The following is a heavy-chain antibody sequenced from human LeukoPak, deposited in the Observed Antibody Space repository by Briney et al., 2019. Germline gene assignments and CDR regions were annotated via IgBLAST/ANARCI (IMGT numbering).Heavy chain of an antibody. CDR2: IGGSGFET. CDR1: GFTFSSYA. V-gene: IGHV3-23*01. CDR3: AKEEGGRYDSSGYPFDY. D-gene: IGHD3-22*01. Sequence: GGSLRLSCAASGFTFSSYAMSWVRQAPGKGLEWLSAIGGSGFETHYADSVKGRFTIFRDNSKNTLYLQMNSLRVEDTAVYYCAKEEGGRYDSSGYPFDYWGQGTLVTVSS. J-gene: IGHJ4*02.